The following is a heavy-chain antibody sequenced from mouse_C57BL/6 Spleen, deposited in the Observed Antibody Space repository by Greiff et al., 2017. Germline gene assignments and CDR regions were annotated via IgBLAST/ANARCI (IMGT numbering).Heavy chain of an antibody. CDR3: ARKAITTVVATKAMDY. CDR2: IDPSDSYT. V-gene: IGHV1-69*01. J-gene: IGHJ4*01. Sequence: QVQLQQPGAELVMPGASVKLSCKASGYTFTSYWMHWVKQRPGQGLEWIGEIDPSDSYTNYHQKFKGKSTLTVDKSSSTAYMQLSSLTSEDSAVYYWARKAITTVVATKAMDYWGQGTSVTVSS. CDR1: GYTFTSYW. D-gene: IGHD1-1*01.